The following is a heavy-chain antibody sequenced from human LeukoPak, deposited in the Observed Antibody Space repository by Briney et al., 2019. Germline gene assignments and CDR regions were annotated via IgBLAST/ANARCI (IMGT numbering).Heavy chain of an antibody. CDR3: ARANFLYCSSTSCLFDY. V-gene: IGHV1-2*04. CDR2: INPNSGGT. J-gene: IGHJ4*02. CDR1: GYTLTDYY. Sequence: ASVKVSRKASGYTLTDYYMHWVRLAPGQGLEWMGWINPNSGGTNYVQKFQGWVTMTRDTSINTAYMELSRLTSDDTAVYYCARANFLYCSSTSCLFDYWGQGTLVTVSS. D-gene: IGHD2-2*01.